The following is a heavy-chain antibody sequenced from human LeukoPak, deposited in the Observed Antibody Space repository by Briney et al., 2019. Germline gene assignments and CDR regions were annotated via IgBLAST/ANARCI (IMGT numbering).Heavy chain of an antibody. D-gene: IGHD3-10*01. V-gene: IGHV3-48*03. CDR2: ISSSGSTI. Sequence: PGRSLRLSCAASGFTFSSYDMHWVRQAPGKGLEWVSYISSSGSTIYYADSVKGRFTISRDNAKNSLYLQMNSLRAEDTAVYYCARGDYYGSGDLDYWGQGTLVTVSS. J-gene: IGHJ4*02. CDR3: ARGDYYGSGDLDY. CDR1: GFTFSSYD.